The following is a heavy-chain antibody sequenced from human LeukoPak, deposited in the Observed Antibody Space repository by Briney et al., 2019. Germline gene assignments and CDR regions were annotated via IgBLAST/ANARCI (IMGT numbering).Heavy chain of an antibody. V-gene: IGHV3-48*04. CDR1: GFTFSSYW. CDR2: ISSSSSAI. J-gene: IGHJ4*02. Sequence: GGSLRVSCAASGFTFSSYWMSWVRQAPGKGLEWVSYISSSSSAIYYADSVKGRFTISRDNAKNSMYLQMNSLRAEDTAVYYCARDLGYSSGWYFDYRGQGTTVTVSS. CDR3: ARDLGYSSGWYFDY. D-gene: IGHD6-19*01.